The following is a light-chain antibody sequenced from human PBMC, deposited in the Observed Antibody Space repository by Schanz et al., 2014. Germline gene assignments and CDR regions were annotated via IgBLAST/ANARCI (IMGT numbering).Light chain of an antibody. CDR3: SSYAGSNNLV. J-gene: IGLJ2*01. Sequence: QAVVTQEPSFSVSPGGTVTLTCGLTSGSVSTSYYPSWYQQIPGQAPRTLIYNTNSRSSGVPDRFSGSKSGNTASLTVSWLQAEDEAVYYCSSYAGSNNLVFGGGTKLTVL. CDR1: SGSVSTSYY. V-gene: IGLV8-61*01. CDR2: NTN.